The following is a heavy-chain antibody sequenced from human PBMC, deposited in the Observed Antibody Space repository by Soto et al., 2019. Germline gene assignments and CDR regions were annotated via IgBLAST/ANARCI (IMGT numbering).Heavy chain of an antibody. CDR1: GYTFTNYG. D-gene: IGHD6-19*01. CDR2: FNPANRNT. Sequence: QVQLVQSGAEVKRPGTSVKVSCKVSGYTFTNYGINWVRQAPGQGLEWVGWFNPANRNTNYAQKFQGRVTMTTDTSTSTAYMELRSLRSDDTAVYYCARGGDSGGLFWLYFQNWGQGTLVSVSS. J-gene: IGHJ1*01. V-gene: IGHV1-18*01. CDR3: ARGGDSGGLFWLYFQN.